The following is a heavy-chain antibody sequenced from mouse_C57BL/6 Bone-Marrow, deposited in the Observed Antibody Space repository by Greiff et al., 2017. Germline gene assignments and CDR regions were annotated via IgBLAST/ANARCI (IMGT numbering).Heavy chain of an antibody. CDR3: TTYYYGSRRGDFDV. CDR2: IDPENGDT. D-gene: IGHD1-1*01. Sequence: VHVKQSGAELVRPGASVKLSCTASGFNIKDDYMHWVKQRPEQGLEWIGWIDPENGDTEYASKFQGKATITADTSSNTAYLQRSSLTSEDTAVYYCTTYYYGSRRGDFDVWGTGTTVTVSS. V-gene: IGHV14-4*01. J-gene: IGHJ1*03. CDR1: GFNIKDDY.